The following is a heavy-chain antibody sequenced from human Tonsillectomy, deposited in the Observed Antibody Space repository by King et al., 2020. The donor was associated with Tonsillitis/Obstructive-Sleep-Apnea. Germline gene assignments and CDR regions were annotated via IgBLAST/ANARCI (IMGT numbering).Heavy chain of an antibody. CDR3: ARRSITIFGVVTNIYDY. CDR2: IYYSGST. D-gene: IGHD3-3*01. V-gene: IGHV4-39*01. J-gene: IGHJ4*02. Sequence: QLQLQESGPGLVKPSETLSLTCTVSGGSISSSSYYWGWIRQPPGKGLELIGSIYYSGSTYYNPSLKSLVTISVATSTNQFSLKLSSVTAADTAVYYCARRSITIFGVVTNIYDYWGQGTLVTVSS. CDR1: GGSISSSSYY.